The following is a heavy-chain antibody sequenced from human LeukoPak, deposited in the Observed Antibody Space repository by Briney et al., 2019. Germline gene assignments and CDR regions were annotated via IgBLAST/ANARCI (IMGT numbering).Heavy chain of an antibody. CDR1: GFTFSSYW. D-gene: IGHD3-22*01. J-gene: IGHJ4*02. V-gene: IGHV3-74*01. CDR3: ARDPTYYYDSSGYIDY. Sequence: PGGSLRLSCAASGFTFSSYWMHWVRQAPGKGLVWVSRINSDGSSTSYADSVKGRFTISRDNAKNTLYLQMNSLRAEDTAVYYCARDPTYYYDSSGYIDYWGQGTLSPSPQ. CDR2: INSDGSST.